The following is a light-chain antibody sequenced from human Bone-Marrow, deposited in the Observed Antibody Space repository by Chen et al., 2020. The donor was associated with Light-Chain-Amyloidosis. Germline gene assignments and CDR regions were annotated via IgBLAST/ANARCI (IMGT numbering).Light chain of an antibody. V-gene: IGLV2-23*02. CDR1: SSDVGSYNL. Sequence: QSALTQPASVSGSSGQSITISCTGTSSDVGSYNLVSWYQQHPGKATQLMIYEVTKRPSGVSNRFSGSKSGNTASLTISGLQTEDEADYYCCSYAGSSTLVFGGGTKLTVL. CDR3: CSYAGSSTLV. CDR2: EVT. J-gene: IGLJ2*01.